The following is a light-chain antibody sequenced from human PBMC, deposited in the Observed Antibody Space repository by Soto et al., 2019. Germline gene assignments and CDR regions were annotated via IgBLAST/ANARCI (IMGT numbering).Light chain of an antibody. CDR1: QSDLDSSNNKDC. V-gene: IGKV4-1*01. CDR3: QQPSNWGT. CDR2: WAS. Sequence: IVRTRSADSMSVSRGEGATITCKSSQSDLDSSNNKDCLSWYQQKPGQPPKLLLYWASTREFGVPDRFSGSGSATDLTLPISSLEPEDFAVYYCQQPSNWGTFGQGTRLEIK. J-gene: IGKJ5*01.